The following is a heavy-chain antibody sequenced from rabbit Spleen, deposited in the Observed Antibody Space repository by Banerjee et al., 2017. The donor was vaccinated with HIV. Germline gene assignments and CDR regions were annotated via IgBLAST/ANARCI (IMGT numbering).Heavy chain of an antibody. V-gene: IGHV1S40*01. J-gene: IGHJ6*01. Sequence: QSLDESGGGLVKPGASLTVTCTASGFSFGSNDYMCWVRQAPGKGLEWIACIYSGNSGYTYYATWATGRFTISKTSSTTVTLQVTSLTVADTATYFCARDTASSFSSYGMDLWGPGHPRHRL. D-gene: IGHD8-1*01. CDR1: GFSFGSNDY. CDR3: ARDTASSFSSYGMDL. CDR2: IYSGNSGYT.